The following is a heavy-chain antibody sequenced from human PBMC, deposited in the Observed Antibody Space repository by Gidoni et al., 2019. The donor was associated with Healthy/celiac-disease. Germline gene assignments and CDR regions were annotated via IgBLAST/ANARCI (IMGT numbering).Heavy chain of an antibody. CDR1: GGSISSYY. V-gene: IGHV4-59*01. D-gene: IGHD3-16*01. J-gene: IGHJ5*02. CDR2: IYYSGST. Sequence: QVQLQESGPGLVKPSETLSLTCTVSGGSISSYYWSWIRQPPGKGLEWIGYIYYSGSTNYNPSLKSRVTISVDTSKNQFSLKLSSVTAADTAVYYCARANYDYVWGNLWFDPWGQGTLVTVSS. CDR3: ARANYDYVWGNLWFDP.